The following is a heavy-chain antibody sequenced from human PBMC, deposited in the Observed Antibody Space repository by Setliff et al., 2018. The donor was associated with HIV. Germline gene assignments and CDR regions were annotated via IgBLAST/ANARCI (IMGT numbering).Heavy chain of an antibody. V-gene: IGHV3-43D*04. D-gene: IGHD2-21*02. J-gene: IGHJ4*02. CDR1: GFTFRRFS. CDR2: IQGDGSRT. CDR3: AKELDCGGDRFAYFDS. Sequence: GGSLRPSCAASGFTFRRFSMHWVRQAPGKALEWVSLIQGDGSRTYYADSVKGRFTISRDNRKNSLYLQMNSLTDEDTAWYYCAKELDCGGDRFAYFDSWGQGTLVTVSS.